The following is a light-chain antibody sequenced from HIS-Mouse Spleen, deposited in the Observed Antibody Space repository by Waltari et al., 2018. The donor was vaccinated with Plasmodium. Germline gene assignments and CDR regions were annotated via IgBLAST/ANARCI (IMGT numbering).Light chain of an antibody. CDR2: DVS. CDR1: TSAARGSNY. Sequence: QSALTHPRSASGSPRQSVTIPCPGTTSAARGSNYVPWYQQHPGKAPKLMMYDVSKRPSGVPDRFSGSKSGNTASLTISGLQAEDEADYYCCSYAGSYTYVFGTGTKVTVL. J-gene: IGLJ1*01. V-gene: IGLV2-11*01. CDR3: CSYAGSYTYV.